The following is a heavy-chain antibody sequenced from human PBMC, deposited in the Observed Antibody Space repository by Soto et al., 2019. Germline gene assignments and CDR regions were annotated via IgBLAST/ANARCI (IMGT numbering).Heavy chain of an antibody. J-gene: IGHJ4*02. Sequence: VGSLRLSCAASGFSFNNYALHWVRQAPGKGLEWVAVISYSGINENYADSVKGRFTVSRDISKNTLYLQMNSLRTEDTAVYYCARAPEDSTETLDSWGQGTLVTVSS. CDR2: ISYSGINE. CDR3: ARAPEDSTETLDS. V-gene: IGHV3-30*04. CDR1: GFSFNNYA.